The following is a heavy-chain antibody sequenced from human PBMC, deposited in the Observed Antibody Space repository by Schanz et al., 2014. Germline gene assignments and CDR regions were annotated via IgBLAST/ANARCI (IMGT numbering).Heavy chain of an antibody. J-gene: IGHJ4*02. V-gene: IGHV3-33*08. D-gene: IGHD3-3*01. CDR1: GFTFSSYA. CDR3: VRDSFFAFDY. Sequence: QVQLVESGGGVVQPGRSLRLSCAASGFTFSSYALHWVRQAPGKGLEWVAILWHDGSKKYYADSVKGRFTMSRDNAKNSVFLQMNSLRAEDTAVYYCVRDSFFAFDYWGQGTLVTVSS. CDR2: LWHDGSKK.